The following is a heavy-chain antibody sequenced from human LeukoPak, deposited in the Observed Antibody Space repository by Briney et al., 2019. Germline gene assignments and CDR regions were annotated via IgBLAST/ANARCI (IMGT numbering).Heavy chain of an antibody. J-gene: IGHJ4*02. D-gene: IGHD3-22*01. CDR1: GFTFSDYY. CDR2: ISSSGSTK. CDR3: ATSRNYYDTSGYYAPEFDY. Sequence: PGGSLRLSCAASGFTFSDYYMSWIRQAPGKGLEWVSYISSSGSTKYYADSVKGRFTISRDNAKNSLYLQMNSLRAEDTAVYYCATSRNYYDTSGYYAPEFDYWGQGTLVTVSS. V-gene: IGHV3-11*01.